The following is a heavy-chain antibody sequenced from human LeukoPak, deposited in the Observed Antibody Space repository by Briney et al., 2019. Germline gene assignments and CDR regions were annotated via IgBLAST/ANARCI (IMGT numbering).Heavy chain of an antibody. CDR1: GITVSSNY. Sequence: AGGSLRLSCAASGITVSSNYMNWVRQAPGKGLEWVSIIYDSGSTYYADSVKGRFTISRDSSNNILYLQMNSLRAEDTAVYYCARAVVISNSDYFDYWGQGTLVTVSS. J-gene: IGHJ4*02. CDR2: IYDSGST. CDR3: ARAVVISNSDYFDY. D-gene: IGHD2-21*01. V-gene: IGHV3-53*01.